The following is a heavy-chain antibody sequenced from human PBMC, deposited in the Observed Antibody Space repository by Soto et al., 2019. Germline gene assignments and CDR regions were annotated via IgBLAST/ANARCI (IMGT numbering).Heavy chain of an antibody. Sequence: ASVKVSCKASGFTFTSSAMQWVRQARGQRLEWIGWIVVGSGNTNHAQKFQERVTITRDMSTSTAYMELSSLRSEDTAVYYCAVLPFYCSSTSCLGDYFDYWGQGTLVTVS. CDR3: AVLPFYCSSTSCLGDYFDY. D-gene: IGHD2-2*01. CDR1: GFTFTSSA. CDR2: IVVGSGNT. J-gene: IGHJ4*02. V-gene: IGHV1-58*02.